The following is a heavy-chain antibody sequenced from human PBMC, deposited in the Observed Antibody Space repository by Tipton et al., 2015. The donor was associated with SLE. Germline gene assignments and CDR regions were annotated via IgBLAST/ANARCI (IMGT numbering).Heavy chain of an antibody. CDR3: AKDRVGTTGMDV. Sequence: RSLRLSCAASGFTFSSYAMHWVRQAPGKGLEWVAVISYDGSNKYYADSVKGRFTISRDNSKNTLYLQMNSLRAEDTAVYYCAKDRVGTTGMDVWGQGTTVTVSS. J-gene: IGHJ6*02. CDR2: ISYDGSNK. V-gene: IGHV3-30-3*01. CDR1: GFTFSSYA. D-gene: IGHD4-17*01.